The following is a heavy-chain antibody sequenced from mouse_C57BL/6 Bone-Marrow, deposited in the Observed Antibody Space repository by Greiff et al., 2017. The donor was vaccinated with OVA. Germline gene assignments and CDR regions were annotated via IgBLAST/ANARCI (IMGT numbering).Heavy chain of an antibody. Sequence: DVQLVESGPGLVKPSQSLSLTCSVTGYSITSGYYWNWIRQFPGNKLEWMAYISYDGSNNYNPSLKNRITITRDTSKNQFFLKLNSVTTEDTATYYCARDGYGGYWGQGTLVTVSA. CDR2: ISYDGSN. CDR3: ARDGYGGY. D-gene: IGHD2-2*01. J-gene: IGHJ3*01. CDR1: GYSITSGYY. V-gene: IGHV3-6*01.